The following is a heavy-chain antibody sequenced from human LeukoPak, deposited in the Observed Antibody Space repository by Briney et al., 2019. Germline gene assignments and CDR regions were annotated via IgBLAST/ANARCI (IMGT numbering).Heavy chain of an antibody. CDR3: ARDFGIVY. V-gene: IGHV3-21*01. CDR1: GFTVSSNY. D-gene: IGHD3-16*02. J-gene: IGHJ4*02. Sequence: GGSLRLSCAASGFTVSSNYMNWVRQAPGKGLEWVSSISSSSSYIYYADSVKGRFTISRDNAKNSLYLQMNSLRAEDTAVYYCARDFGIVYWGQGTLVTVSS. CDR2: ISSSSSYI.